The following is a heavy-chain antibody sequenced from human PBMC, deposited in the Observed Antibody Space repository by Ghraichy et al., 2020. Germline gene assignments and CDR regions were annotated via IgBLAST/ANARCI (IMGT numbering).Heavy chain of an antibody. CDR2: IYYSGST. CDR1: GGSISSYY. V-gene: IGHV4-59*01. D-gene: IGHD5-24*01. CDR3: ARARKEMATIWYYFDY. Sequence: SETLSLTCTVSGGSISSYYWSWIRQPPGKGLEWIGYIYYSGSTNYNPSLKSRVTISVDTSKNQFSLKLSSVTAADTAVYYCARARKEMATIWYYFDYWGQGTLVTVSS. J-gene: IGHJ4*02.